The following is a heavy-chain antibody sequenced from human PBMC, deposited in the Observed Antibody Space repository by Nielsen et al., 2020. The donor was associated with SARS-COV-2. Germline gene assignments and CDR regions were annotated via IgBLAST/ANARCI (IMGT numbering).Heavy chain of an antibody. CDR2: ISAYNGNT. CDR1: GGTFSSYG. Sequence: ASVKVSCKASGGTFSSYGISWVRQAPGQGLEWMGWISAYNGNTNYAQKIQCRVTMTTDTSTSTAYMELRSLRSDDTAVYYCARDWSIVVDYYGMDVWGQGTTVTVSS. V-gene: IGHV1-18*01. J-gene: IGHJ6*02. CDR3: ARDWSIVVDYYGMDV. D-gene: IGHD2-15*01.